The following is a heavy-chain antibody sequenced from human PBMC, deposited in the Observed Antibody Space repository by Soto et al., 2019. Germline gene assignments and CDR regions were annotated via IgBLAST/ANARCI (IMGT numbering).Heavy chain of an antibody. Sequence: QVQLVESGGGVVQPGRSLRLSCAASGFTFSSYGMHWVRKAPGKELEWVAVIWYDGSNKYYADSVKGRFTTSRDNSKNTPYLQRTSLRAEDTAVYYCARDCAGYSSGWYQRGGFDYWGQGTLVTVSS. CDR1: GFTFSSYG. J-gene: IGHJ4*02. CDR3: ARDCAGYSSGWYQRGGFDY. D-gene: IGHD6-19*01. V-gene: IGHV3-33*01. CDR2: IWYDGSNK.